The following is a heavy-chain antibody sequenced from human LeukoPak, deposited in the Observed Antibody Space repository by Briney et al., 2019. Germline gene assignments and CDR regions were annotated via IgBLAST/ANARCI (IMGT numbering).Heavy chain of an antibody. J-gene: IGHJ4*02. CDR3: AKDSTVVTPYDY. V-gene: IGHV3-23*01. D-gene: IGHD4-23*01. CDR1: GFTFNSYG. CDR2: ISGSGGST. Sequence: GGSLRLSCAASGFTFNSYGMNWVRQAPGKGLEWVSGISGSGGSTYYADSVKGRFTISRDNSRNTLYLQMNGLRAEDTAVYYCAKDSTVVTPYDYWGQGTLVTVSS.